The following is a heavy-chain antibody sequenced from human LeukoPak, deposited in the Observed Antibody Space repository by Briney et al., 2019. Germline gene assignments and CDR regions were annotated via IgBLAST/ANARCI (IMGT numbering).Heavy chain of an antibody. CDR1: GFTFSSYA. V-gene: IGHV3-23*01. D-gene: IGHD4-11*01. CDR2: VSGGAGGT. Sequence: GGSPRLSCAASGFTFSSYAMSWVRQAPGKGLEWLSTVSGGAGGTSYADSVKGRFTISRDNSKNTLFLQMNSLRAEDTAVYYCAKHQLQSTVLFDYWGQGTLVTVSS. CDR3: AKHQLQSTVLFDY. J-gene: IGHJ4*02.